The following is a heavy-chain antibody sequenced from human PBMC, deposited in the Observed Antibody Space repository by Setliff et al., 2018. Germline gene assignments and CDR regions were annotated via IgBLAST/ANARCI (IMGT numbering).Heavy chain of an antibody. J-gene: IGHJ6*03. CDR1: GGSITRRTSS. Sequence: SETLSLTCTVSGGSITRRTSSWGWIRQPPGKGLEWIGNIYFSGSTNYNPSLKSRVTISVDKSTNQFSLKLNSVTAADTAVYYCVRTDYSDGRYSMDVWGKGTTVTVSS. V-gene: IGHV4-39*07. CDR3: VRTDYSDGRYSMDV. CDR2: IYFSGST. D-gene: IGHD6-19*01.